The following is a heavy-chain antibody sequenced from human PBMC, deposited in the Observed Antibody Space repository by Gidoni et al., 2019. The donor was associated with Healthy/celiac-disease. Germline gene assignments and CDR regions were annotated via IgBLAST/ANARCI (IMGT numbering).Heavy chain of an antibody. CDR2: ISGSGGST. V-gene: IGHV3-23*01. D-gene: IGHD3-10*01. J-gene: IGHJ4*02. CDR3: AKVQDYYGSGSRIGYYFDY. CDR1: GFPFSCYA. Sequence: EVQLLESGGGLVQPGGSLRLSCAASGFPFSCYAMSWVRQAPGKGLEWVSAISGSGGSTYYADSVKGRCTISRDNSKNTLYLQMNSLRAEDTAVYYCAKVQDYYGSGSRIGYYFDYWGQGTLVTVSS.